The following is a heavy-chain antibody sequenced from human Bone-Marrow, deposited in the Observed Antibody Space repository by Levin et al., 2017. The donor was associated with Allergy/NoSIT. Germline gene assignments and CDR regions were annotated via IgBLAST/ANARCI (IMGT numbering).Heavy chain of an antibody. J-gene: IGHJ3*02. CDR1: GFTVSSNH. Sequence: GGSLRLSCAASGFTVSSNHMSWVRQAPGKGLEWVSLIYSGGRGYYADSVRGRFTISRDNSKNPLYLHLNSLRAEDTAVYYCAIYGSGNDYSAFDIWGQGTMVTVSS. D-gene: IGHD3-10*01. CDR2: IYSGGRG. CDR3: AIYGSGNDYSAFDI. V-gene: IGHV3-53*01.